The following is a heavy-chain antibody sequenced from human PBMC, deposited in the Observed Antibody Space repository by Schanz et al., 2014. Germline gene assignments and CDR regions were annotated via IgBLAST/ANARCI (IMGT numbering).Heavy chain of an antibody. CDR2: MNSKTGNT. Sequence: QVQLVQSGAEVKKPGASVKVSCKASGYTFTSYDINWVRQATGQGLEWMGWMNSKTGNTGYAQRFQGRVTMTRNTSITTAYLELSSLRSGDTAVYYCTKGRTFGRWAQGTLDTVSS. CDR3: TKGRTFGR. CDR1: GYTFTSYD. J-gene: IGHJ4*02. V-gene: IGHV1-8*01. D-gene: IGHD3-16*01.